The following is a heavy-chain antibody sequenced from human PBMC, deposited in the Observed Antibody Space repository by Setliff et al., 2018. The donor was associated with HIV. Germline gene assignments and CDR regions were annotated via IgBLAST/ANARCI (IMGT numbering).Heavy chain of an antibody. Sequence: PSETLSLTCTVSGGSMSSCYWSWIRQPPGKGLEWVGYIYYSGSTNYNPSLKSRVSISVDTSKNQFSLKLSSVTAADTAMYYCGRVGFGELFGAFDIWGQGIMVTVSS. CDR1: GGSMSSCY. V-gene: IGHV4-59*01. D-gene: IGHD3-10*01. J-gene: IGHJ3*02. CDR3: GRVGFGELFGAFDI. CDR2: IYYSGST.